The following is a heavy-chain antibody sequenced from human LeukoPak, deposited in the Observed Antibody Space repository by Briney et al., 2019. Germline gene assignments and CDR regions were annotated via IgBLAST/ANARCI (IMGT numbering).Heavy chain of an antibody. Sequence: TGGSLRLSCAASGFTFSSYSMNWVRQAPGKGLEWVSSISSSSSYIYYADSVMGRFTISRDNAKNSLYLQMNSLRAEDTAVYYCARDIGSGYLDYWGQGTLVTVSS. D-gene: IGHD3-22*01. CDR2: ISSSSSYI. CDR3: ARDIGSGYLDY. J-gene: IGHJ4*02. CDR1: GFTFSSYS. V-gene: IGHV3-21*01.